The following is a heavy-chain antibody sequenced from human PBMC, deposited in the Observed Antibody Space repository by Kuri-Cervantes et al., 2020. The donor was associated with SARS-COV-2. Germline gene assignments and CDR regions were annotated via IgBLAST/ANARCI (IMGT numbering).Heavy chain of an antibody. CDR3: VRHKAAAGIVAPD. V-gene: IGHV3-19*01. CDR2: VSWNGSRT. Sequence: GESLKISCAASGFTFSSSWMHWVRQAPGKGLEWVSGVSWNGSRTHYADSVKGRFIISRDNSRNFLYQQMNSLRPEDMAVYYCVRHKAAAGIVAPDWGQGTLVTVSS. J-gene: IGHJ4*02. D-gene: IGHD6-13*01. CDR1: GFTFSSSW.